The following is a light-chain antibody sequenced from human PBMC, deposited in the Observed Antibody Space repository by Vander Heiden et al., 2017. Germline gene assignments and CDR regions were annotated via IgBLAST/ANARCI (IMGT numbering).Light chain of an antibody. J-gene: IGKJ1*01. CDR2: VTS. Sequence: DSQMTQSPSSLSAYEGDRVTITCRASQSINTNLNWYQQKPGKAPKILIYVTSSFQSGVPARFSGSGSGTDFTLTISSLQPEHFATSYCQQSDSKPRTFGQGTKVEIK. CDR1: QSINTN. CDR3: QQSDSKPRT. V-gene: IGKV1-39*01.